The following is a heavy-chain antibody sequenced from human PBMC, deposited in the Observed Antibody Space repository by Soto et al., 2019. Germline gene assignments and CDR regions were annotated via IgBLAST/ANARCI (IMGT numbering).Heavy chain of an antibody. D-gene: IGHD3-22*01. V-gene: IGHV3-74*01. CDR2: INSDGSST. J-gene: IGHJ4*02. Sequence: EVQLVESGGGLVQPGGSLRLSCAASGFTFSSYWMHWVRQAPGKGLVWVSRINSDGSSTSYADSVKGRFTISRDNAKNTLYLQMNSLRAEDTAVYYCASVPYDSKERPLPLWGQGTLVTVSS. CDR3: ASVPYDSKERPLPL. CDR1: GFTFSSYW.